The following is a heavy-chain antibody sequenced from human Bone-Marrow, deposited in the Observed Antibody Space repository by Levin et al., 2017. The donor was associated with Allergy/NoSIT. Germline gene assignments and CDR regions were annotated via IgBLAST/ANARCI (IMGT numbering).Heavy chain of an antibody. D-gene: IGHD3-3*01. CDR2: IKSNDYGGTA. J-gene: IGHJ3*02. CDR3: TTTMYYDRDYGPPYLDI. CDR1: RFDFSEAW. V-gene: IGHV3-15*01. Sequence: KPGGSLRLSCAASRFDFSEAWMKWVRQAPGKGLEWVGRIKSNDYGGTADYAPSVKGRFTISRDDSKDTLYLQMSGLKIEDTAVYYCTTTMYYDRDYGPPYLDIWGPGTKVTVSS.